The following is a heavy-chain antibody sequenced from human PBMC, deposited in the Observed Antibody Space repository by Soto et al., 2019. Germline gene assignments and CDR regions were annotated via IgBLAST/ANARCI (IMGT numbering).Heavy chain of an antibody. Sequence: QAQLVQSGGEVKRPGASVKVSCNASGYSLTIYGMTWVRQAPGQGLEWMGWMSAYSGKAEYAQKFQGRVTMATDTSTSTAHMELRDLSPDDSAIYYYVHYVGSAGYYNGMDVWGQGTTVTVSS. CDR2: MSAYSGKA. D-gene: IGHD3-10*01. J-gene: IGHJ6*02. CDR1: GYSLTIYG. V-gene: IGHV1-18*01. CDR3: VHYVGSAGYYNGMDV.